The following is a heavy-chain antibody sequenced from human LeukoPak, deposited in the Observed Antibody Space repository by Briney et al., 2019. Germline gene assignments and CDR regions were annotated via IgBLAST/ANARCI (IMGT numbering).Heavy chain of an antibody. D-gene: IGHD3-3*01. V-gene: IGHV1-69*04. CDR3: ARELHDFWSGYYPDY. Sequence: ASVKVSCEASGGTFSSYAISWVRQAPGQGLEWMGRIIPILGIANYAQKFQGRVTITADKSTSTAYMELSSLRSEDTAVYYCARELHDFWSGYYPDYWGQGTLVTVSS. J-gene: IGHJ4*02. CDR2: IIPILGIA. CDR1: GGTFSSYA.